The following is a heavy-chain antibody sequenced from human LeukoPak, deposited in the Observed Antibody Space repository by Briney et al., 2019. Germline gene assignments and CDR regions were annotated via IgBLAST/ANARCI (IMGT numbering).Heavy chain of an antibody. CDR2: VRNDRIT. V-gene: IGHV3-15*01. J-gene: IGHJ4*02. D-gene: IGHD5-12*01. CDR3: TWMATIFTVDY. Sequence: GGSLRLSCVLSGLTFSDAWMSWVRQAPGKGLEWVGRVRNDRITDYAAPVQGRFSISRDNSKNTFYLQMNSLRTEDTGMYFCTWMATIFTVDYWGQGTLVTVSS. CDR1: GLTFSDAW.